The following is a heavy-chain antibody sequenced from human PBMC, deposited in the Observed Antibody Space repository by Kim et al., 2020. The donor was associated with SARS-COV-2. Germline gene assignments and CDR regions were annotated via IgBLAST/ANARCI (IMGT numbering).Heavy chain of an antibody. Sequence: RFTISRDNAKNSLYLQMNSLRAEDTAVYYCARARGDDSSGYYYYYYGMDVWGQGTTVTVSS. V-gene: IGHV3-11*06. J-gene: IGHJ6*02. D-gene: IGHD3-22*01. CDR3: ARARGDDSSGYYYYYYGMDV.